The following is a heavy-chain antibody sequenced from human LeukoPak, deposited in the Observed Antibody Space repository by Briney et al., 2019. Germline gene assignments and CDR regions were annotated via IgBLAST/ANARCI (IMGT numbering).Heavy chain of an antibody. CDR1: GFTFSNAW. V-gene: IGHV3-15*01. D-gene: IGHD3-16*02. J-gene: IGHJ4*02. Sequence: GGSLRLSCAASGFTFSNAWMSWVRQAPGKGLEWVGRIKSKTDGGTTDYAAPVKGRFTISRDDSKNTLYLQMNSLKTEDTAVYYCTTGLSYYDYVWGTYRSAYWGQGTLVTVFS. CDR2: IKSKTDGGTT. CDR3: TTGLSYYDYVWGTYRSAY.